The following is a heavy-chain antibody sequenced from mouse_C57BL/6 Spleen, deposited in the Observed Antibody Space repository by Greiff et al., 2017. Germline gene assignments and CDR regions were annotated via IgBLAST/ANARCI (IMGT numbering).Heavy chain of an antibody. D-gene: IGHD3-2*02. CDR1: GFNIKDYY. J-gene: IGHJ2*01. CDR2: IDPENGDT. Sequence: VQLQQSGAELVKPGASVKLSCTASGFNIKDYYMHWVKQRTEQGLEWIGWIDPENGDTKYAPKFQGKATITADTSSNTAYLQLSSLTSEDTAFYYCARTAQATGYWGQGTTLTVSS. V-gene: IGHV14-2*01. CDR3: ARTAQATGY.